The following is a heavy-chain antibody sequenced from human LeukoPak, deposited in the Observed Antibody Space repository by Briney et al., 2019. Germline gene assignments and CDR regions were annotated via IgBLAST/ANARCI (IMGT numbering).Heavy chain of an antibody. Sequence: WETLSLTCTVSGGSISSYYWSWIRQPPGKGLEWIGYIYYSGSTNYNPSLKSRVTISVDTSKNQFSLKLSSVTAADTAVYYCAREVHSSSSGNRFDPWGQGTLVTVSS. D-gene: IGHD6-6*01. V-gene: IGHV4-59*01. J-gene: IGHJ5*02. CDR3: AREVHSSSSGNRFDP. CDR2: IYYSGST. CDR1: GGSISSYY.